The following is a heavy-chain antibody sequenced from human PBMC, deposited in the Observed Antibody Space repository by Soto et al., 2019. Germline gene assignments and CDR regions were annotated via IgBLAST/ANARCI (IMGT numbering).Heavy chain of an antibody. CDR1: GGTFSSYA. CDR2: IIPIFGTA. Sequence: QVQLVQSGAEVKKPGSSVKFSCKASGGTFSSYAISWVRQAPGQGLEWMGGIIPIFGTANYAQKFQGRVTITADKSTSTAYMELSSLRSEDTAVYYCARRPKFSSSHQYYGMDVWGQGTTVTVSS. D-gene: IGHD6-13*01. CDR3: ARRPKFSSSHQYYGMDV. V-gene: IGHV1-69*06. J-gene: IGHJ6*02.